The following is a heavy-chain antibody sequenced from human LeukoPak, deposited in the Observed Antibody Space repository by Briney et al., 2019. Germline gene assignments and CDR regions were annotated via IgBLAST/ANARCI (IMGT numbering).Heavy chain of an antibody. CDR1: GGSVSSSAYS. J-gene: IGHJ5*02. D-gene: IGHD3-3*01. Sequence: SETLSLTCTVSGGSVSSSAYSWSWIRQPPGKGLEWIGYIYNSGSTNYNPSLKSRVTISVDTSKNQFSLKLSSVTAADTAVYYCARVDYDFWSGPRQWFDPWGQGTLVTVSS. CDR3: ARVDYDFWSGPRQWFDP. V-gene: IGHV4-61*08. CDR2: IYNSGST.